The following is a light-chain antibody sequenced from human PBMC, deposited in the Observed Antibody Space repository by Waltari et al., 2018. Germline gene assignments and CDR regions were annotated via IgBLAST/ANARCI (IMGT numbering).Light chain of an antibody. CDR1: QSVSSN. Sequence: EIVMMQSPATLSVSPGERATLSCRASQSVSSNLAWYQQKPGQAPRLLIYGASTRATGIPARFSGSGSGTEFTLTISSLQSEDFAVYYCQQYNNWHWTFGQGTKVEIK. V-gene: IGKV3-15*01. CDR2: GAS. CDR3: QQYNNWHWT. J-gene: IGKJ1*01.